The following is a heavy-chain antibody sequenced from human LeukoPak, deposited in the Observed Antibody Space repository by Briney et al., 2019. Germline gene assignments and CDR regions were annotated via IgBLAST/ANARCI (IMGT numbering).Heavy chain of an antibody. Sequence: ASVKVSCKASGYTFTGYYMHWVRQAPGQGLEWMGWINPNSGGTNYAQKFQGRVTMTRDTSISTAYMELSRLRSDDTAVYYCARAAAVAGTRNDAFDIWGQGTTVTVSS. CDR2: INPNSGGT. CDR1: GYTFTGYY. D-gene: IGHD6-19*01. J-gene: IGHJ3*02. CDR3: ARAAAVAGTRNDAFDI. V-gene: IGHV1-2*02.